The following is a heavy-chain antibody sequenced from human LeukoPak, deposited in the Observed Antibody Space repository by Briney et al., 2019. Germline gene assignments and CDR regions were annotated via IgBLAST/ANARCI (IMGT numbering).Heavy chain of an antibody. V-gene: IGHV3-30-3*01. Sequence: GGSLRLSCAAPGFTFSSYAMHWVRQAPGKGLEWVAVISYDGSNKYYADSVKGRFTISRDNSKNTLYLQMNSLRAEDTAVYYCARDLGYYDILTGLFDPWGQGTLVTVSS. CDR1: GFTFSSYA. J-gene: IGHJ5*02. D-gene: IGHD3-9*01. CDR2: ISYDGSNK. CDR3: ARDLGYYDILTGLFDP.